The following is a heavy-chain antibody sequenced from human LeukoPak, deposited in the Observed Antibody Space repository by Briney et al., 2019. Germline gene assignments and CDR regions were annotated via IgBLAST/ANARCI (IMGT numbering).Heavy chain of an antibody. V-gene: IGHV1-46*01. D-gene: IGHD3-3*01. Sequence: ASVKVSCKASGYTFTSYYMHWVRQAPGQGLEWMGIINPSGGSTSYAQKFQGRVTMTRDTSTSTVYMELSSLRSEDTAVYYCARRITISGVVTDYYGMDVWGQGTTVTVSS. J-gene: IGHJ6*02. CDR3: ARRITISGVVTDYYGMDV. CDR2: INPSGGST. CDR1: GYTFTSYY.